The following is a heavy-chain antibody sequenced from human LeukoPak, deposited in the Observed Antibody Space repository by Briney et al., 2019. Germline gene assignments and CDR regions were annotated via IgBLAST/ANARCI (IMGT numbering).Heavy chain of an antibody. CDR3: ARWGFTVEMATD. CDR2: INHSGST. D-gene: IGHD5-24*01. V-gene: IGHV4-34*01. Sequence: SETLSLTCAVYGGSFSGYYWSWIRQPPGKGLEWIGEINHSGSTYYNPSLKSRVTISVDTSKNQFSLKLSSVTAADTAVYYCARWGFTVEMATDWGQGTLVTVSS. J-gene: IGHJ4*02. CDR1: GGSFSGYY.